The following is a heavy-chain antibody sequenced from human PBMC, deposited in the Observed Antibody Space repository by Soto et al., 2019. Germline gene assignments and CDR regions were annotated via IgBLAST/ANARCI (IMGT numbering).Heavy chain of an antibody. D-gene: IGHD3-3*01. V-gene: IGHV3-49*04. J-gene: IGHJ6*02. CDR2: IRSKAYGGTT. CDR3: TRGRHDFWSGYPWADYYYYGMDV. Sequence: GGSLRLSCTASGFTFGDYAMSWVRQAPGKGLEWVGFIRSKAYGGTTEYAASVKGRFTISRDDSKSIAYLQMNSLKTEDTAVYYCTRGRHDFWSGYPWADYYYYGMDVWGQGTTVTVSS. CDR1: GFTFGDYA.